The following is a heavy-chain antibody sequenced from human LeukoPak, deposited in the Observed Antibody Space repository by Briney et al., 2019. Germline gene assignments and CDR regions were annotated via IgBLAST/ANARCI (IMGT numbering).Heavy chain of an antibody. V-gene: IGHV1-2*02. J-gene: IGHJ4*02. CDR1: GYTFTAYY. CDR3: ASEALCAGGSCYLHRVAS. D-gene: IGHD2-15*01. Sequence: ASVKVSCKASGYTFTAYYMHWVRQAPGQGLEWMGWIDTNSGGTNYAQKFQGRVTITRDTSIGTGYMELSSLRSDDTAVYYCASEALCAGGSCYLHRVASWGPGTLVTVSS. CDR2: IDTNSGGT.